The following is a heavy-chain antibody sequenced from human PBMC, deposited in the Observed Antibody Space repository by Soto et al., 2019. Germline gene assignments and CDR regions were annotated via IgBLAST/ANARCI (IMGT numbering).Heavy chain of an antibody. Sequence: GGSLRLSCAASGFTFSSYAMSWVRQAPGKGLEWVSAISGSGGSTYYADSVKGRFTISRDNSKNTLYLQMNSLRAEDTAVYYCAKDDSGWYFVRAREWGQGTLVTVSS. CDR1: GFTFSSYA. D-gene: IGHD6-19*01. CDR3: AKDDSGWYFVRARE. V-gene: IGHV3-23*01. CDR2: ISGSGGST. J-gene: IGHJ4*02.